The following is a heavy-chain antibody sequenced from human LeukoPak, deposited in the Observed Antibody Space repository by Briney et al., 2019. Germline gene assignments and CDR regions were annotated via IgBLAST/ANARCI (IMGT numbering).Heavy chain of an antibody. D-gene: IGHD2-15*01. CDR3: ARDRRGGPSGGSCRNFDY. CDR2: ISAYNSNT. Sequence: GASVKVSCKASGYTFTSYGISWVRQAPGQGLEWMGWISAYNSNTNYAQKLQGRVTMTTDTSTSTAYMELRSLRSDDTAVYYCARDRRGGPSGGSCRNFDYWGQGTLVTVSS. V-gene: IGHV1-18*01. CDR1: GYTFTSYG. J-gene: IGHJ4*02.